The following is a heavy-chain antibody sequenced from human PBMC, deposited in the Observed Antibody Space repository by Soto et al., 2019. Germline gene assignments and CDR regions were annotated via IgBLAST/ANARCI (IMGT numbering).Heavy chain of an antibody. CDR3: AHRRDATVRVPAAISAWFDP. V-gene: IGHV2-5*02. J-gene: IGHJ5*02. CDR2: IFWDDDK. D-gene: IGHD2-2*01. Sequence: SGPTLVNPTQTLTLTCTFSGFSLSTSGEGVGWIRQPPGKALEWLALIFWDDDKRYNSSLRSRLTITKATSKNQVVLTLTNMDPVDTATYYCAHRRDATVRVPAAISAWFDPWGQGAQVTVSS. CDR1: GFSLSTSGEG.